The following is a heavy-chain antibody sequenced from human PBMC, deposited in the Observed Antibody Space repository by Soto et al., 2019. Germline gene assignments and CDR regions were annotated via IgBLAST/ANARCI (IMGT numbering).Heavy chain of an antibody. D-gene: IGHD3-10*01. CDR2: ISGSGGST. CDR1: GFTFSSYA. CDR3: AKLRPTEDPMDYYYYGMDV. V-gene: IGHV3-23*01. J-gene: IGHJ6*02. Sequence: GGSLRLSCAASGFTFSSYAMSWVRQAPGKGLEWVSAISGSGGSTYYADSVKGRFTISRDNSKNTLYLQMNSLRAEDTAVYYCAKLRPTEDPMDYYYYGMDVWGQGTTVTVSS.